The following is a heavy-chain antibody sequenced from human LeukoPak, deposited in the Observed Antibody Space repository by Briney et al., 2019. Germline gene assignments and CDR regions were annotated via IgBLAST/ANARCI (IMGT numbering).Heavy chain of an antibody. CDR1: GYTFTSYG. J-gene: IGHJ4*02. CDR3: ARLFGELLEPYYFDY. V-gene: IGHV1-18*01. CDR2: ISAYNGNT. D-gene: IGHD3-10*02. Sequence: ASVKVPCKASGYTFTSYGISWVRQAPGQGLEWMGWISAYNGNTNYAQKLQGRVTMTTDTSTSTAYMELRSLRSDDTAVYYCARLFGELLEPYYFDYWGQGTLVAVSS.